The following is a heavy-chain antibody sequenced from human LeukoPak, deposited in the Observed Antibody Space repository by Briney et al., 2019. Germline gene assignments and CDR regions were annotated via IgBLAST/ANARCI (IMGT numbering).Heavy chain of an antibody. D-gene: IGHD3-16*01. CDR1: GFNFNSYG. Sequence: PAGGSLRLSCVASGFNFNSYGFHWVRQAPGKGLEWVTFMRNDGSNKYYADSVKGRFTISRDTSKNTVYLQMDSLRAEDTAIYYCAKDNSFFAVLAWGPKRKVGAYYFDHWGLGSLVTVSS. CDR3: AKDNSFFAVLAWGPKRKVGAYYFDH. V-gene: IGHV3-30*02. J-gene: IGHJ4*01. CDR2: MRNDGSNK.